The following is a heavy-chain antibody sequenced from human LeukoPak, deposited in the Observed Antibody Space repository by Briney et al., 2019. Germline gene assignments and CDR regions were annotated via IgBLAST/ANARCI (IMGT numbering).Heavy chain of an antibody. J-gene: IGHJ4*02. CDR1: GYTFTSYA. CDR2: INTNTGNP. V-gene: IGHV7-4-1*02. CDR3: ATLSSLLCGGDCYNLYYFDY. D-gene: IGHD2-21*02. Sequence: ASVKVSCKASGYTFTSYAMNWVRQAPGQGLEWMGWINTNTGNPTYAQGFTGRFVFSLDTSVSTAYLQISSLKAEDTAVYYCATLSSLLCGGDCYNLYYFDYWGQGTLVTVSS.